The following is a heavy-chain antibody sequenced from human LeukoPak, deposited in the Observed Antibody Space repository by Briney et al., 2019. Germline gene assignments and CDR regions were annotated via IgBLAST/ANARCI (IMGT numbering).Heavy chain of an antibody. CDR2: IYYSGST. J-gene: IGHJ4*02. D-gene: IGHD3-10*01. CDR1: GGSISSSRYY. CDR3: ARRSMVRGALEYYFDY. Sequence: RSETLSLTCTVSGGSISSSRYYWGWIRQPPGKGLEWIGSIYYSGSTYYNPPHKSRVTISVDTSKNQFSLKLSSVTAADTAVYYCARRSMVRGALEYYFDYWGQGTLVTVSS. V-gene: IGHV4-39*01.